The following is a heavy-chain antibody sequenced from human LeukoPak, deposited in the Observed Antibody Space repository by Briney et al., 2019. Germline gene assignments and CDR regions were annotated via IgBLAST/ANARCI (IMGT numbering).Heavy chain of an antibody. D-gene: IGHD2-8*01. CDR3: ARGVRYCTNGVCYEGDYYYYHMDV. J-gene: IGHJ6*03. CDR2: IYTSGST. V-gene: IGHV4-4*07. CDR1: GGSISSYY. Sequence: SETLSLTCTVSGGSISSYYWSWIRQPAGKGLEWIGRIYTSGSTNYNPSLKSRVTMSVDTSKNQFSLKLSSVTAADAAVYYCARGVRYCTNGVCYEGDYYYYHMDVWGKGTTVTVSS.